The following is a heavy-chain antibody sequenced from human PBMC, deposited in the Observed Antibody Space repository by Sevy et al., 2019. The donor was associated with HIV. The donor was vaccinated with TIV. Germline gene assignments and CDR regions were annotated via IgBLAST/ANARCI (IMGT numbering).Heavy chain of an antibody. J-gene: IGHJ6*02. CDR1: GFPFSSYA. Sequence: GKSLKISCAASGFPFSSYAMSWVRQAPGKGLEWVSTLIGGGSRTYYADSVTGRFIISRDNSRNTLYLQMNSLRAEDTAIYYCAKRRVQSGLSGGGANYGMDVCGRGTTVTVSS. CDR3: AKRRVQSGLSGGGANYGMDV. D-gene: IGHD2-8*02. CDR2: LIGGGSRT. V-gene: IGHV3-23*01.